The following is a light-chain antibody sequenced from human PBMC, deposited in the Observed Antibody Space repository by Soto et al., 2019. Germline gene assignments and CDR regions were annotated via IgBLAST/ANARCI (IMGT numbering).Light chain of an antibody. CDR1: QSVSSH. CDR3: QQYGSSPWT. J-gene: IGKJ1*01. V-gene: IGKV3-20*01. CDR2: GAS. Sequence: EIVMTQSPSTLSVSPGEGVTVSCRASQSVSSHLAWYQHKPGQAPRLLIYGASSRATGIPDRFSGSGSGTDFTLTISRLEPEDFAVYYCQQYGSSPWTFGQGTKVDIK.